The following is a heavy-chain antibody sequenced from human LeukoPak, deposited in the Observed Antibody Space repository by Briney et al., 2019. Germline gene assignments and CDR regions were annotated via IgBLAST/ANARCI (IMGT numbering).Heavy chain of an antibody. CDR3: AGDGYDFWSGYFYYYYYMDV. CDR1: GFTFSSYW. CDR2: IKQDGSEK. Sequence: GGSLRLSCAASGFTFSSYWMSWVRQAPGKGLEWVANIKQDGSEKYYVDSVKGRFTISRDNAKNSLYLQMNSLRAEDTAVYYCAGDGYDFWSGYFYYYYYMDVWGKGTTVTVSS. J-gene: IGHJ6*03. V-gene: IGHV3-7*01. D-gene: IGHD3-3*01.